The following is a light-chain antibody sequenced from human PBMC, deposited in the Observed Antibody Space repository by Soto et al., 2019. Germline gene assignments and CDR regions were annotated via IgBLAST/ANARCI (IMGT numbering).Light chain of an antibody. J-gene: IGKJ1*01. CDR2: GAS. CDR1: QNVRSN. Sequence: EIWMTQSPATLSVSPGERATLSCWASQNVRSNLAWYQQKPGQAPRLLIYGASTRATGIPARLSGRGHGTEFIITISSMQSEDFEVYYCQQYDDWPETFGHGTKVDIK. V-gene: IGKV3-15*01. CDR3: QQYDDWPET.